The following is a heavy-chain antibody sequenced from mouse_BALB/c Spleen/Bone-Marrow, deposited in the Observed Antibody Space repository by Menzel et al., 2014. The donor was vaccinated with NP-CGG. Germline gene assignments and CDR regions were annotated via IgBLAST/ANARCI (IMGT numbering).Heavy chain of an antibody. J-gene: IGHJ3*01. D-gene: IGHD1-2*01. CDR2: IYPGNSDT. Sequence: EVQLQQSGTVLARPGASVKMSSTASGYTFTSYWVHWVKQRPGQGLEWIGAIYPGNSDTSYNQKFKGQAKLTAVTSTSTACMELSSLTDEDSAVYYSTRVGFYGYEAWFSDWGQGTLVTGSA. CDR1: GYTFTSYW. CDR3: TRVGFYGYEAWFSD. V-gene: IGHV1-5*01.